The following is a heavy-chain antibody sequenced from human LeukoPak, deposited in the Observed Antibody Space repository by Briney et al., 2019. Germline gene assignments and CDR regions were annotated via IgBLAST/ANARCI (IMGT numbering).Heavy chain of an antibody. V-gene: IGHV3-23*01. J-gene: IGHJ4*02. CDR1: GFAFSSFA. Sequence: GGSLRLSCAASGFAFSSFAMTWVRQAPGKGLEWGSAISGPGVTTYYTASVRGRFTITRDNSGNTLYLEMNSLRVEDTAVYYCAKGYWLRFYFDAWGQGTLVTVSS. CDR2: ISGPGVTT. CDR3: AKGYWLRFYFDA. D-gene: IGHD5-12*01.